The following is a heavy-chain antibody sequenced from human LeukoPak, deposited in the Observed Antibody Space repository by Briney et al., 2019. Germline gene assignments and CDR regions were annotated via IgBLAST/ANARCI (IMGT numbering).Heavy chain of an antibody. D-gene: IGHD1-1*01. CDR1: GFTFSSYT. CDR3: AREAYNAFDY. J-gene: IGHJ4*02. CDR2: ISSSSTYI. V-gene: IGHV3-21*01. Sequence: GGSLRLSCAASGFTFSSYTMNWVRQAPGKGLEWVSSISSSSTYIYYADSVKGRFAISRDNAKNSLYLQMNSLRAEDTAFYYCAREAYNAFDYWARGTLVTVSS.